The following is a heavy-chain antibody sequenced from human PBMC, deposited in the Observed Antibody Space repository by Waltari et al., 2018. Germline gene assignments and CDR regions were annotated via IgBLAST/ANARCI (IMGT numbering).Heavy chain of an antibody. CDR3: ARVYFGSLDN. CDR2: ISTGSSTI. CDR1: GFTFSSYS. Sequence: EVQLVESGGGLVQPGGSLRLSCAASGFTFSSYSMNWVRQAPGKGLEWVSYISTGSSTIYVADSVKGRFTISRDNARKSLYLQMNSLRAEDTAVYYCARVYFGSLDNWGQGSLVTVSS. J-gene: IGHJ4*02. V-gene: IGHV3-48*04. D-gene: IGHD3-3*01.